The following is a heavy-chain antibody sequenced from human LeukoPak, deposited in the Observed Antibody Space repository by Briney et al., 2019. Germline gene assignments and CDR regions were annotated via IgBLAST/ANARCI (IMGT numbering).Heavy chain of an antibody. D-gene: IGHD3-22*01. CDR2: IIPILNIA. CDR3: ARGTGSITYYYDSSGYHDP. CDR1: GGTFSSNA. Sequence: GASVKVSCKASGGTFSSNAISWVRQAPGQGLEWMGRIIPILNIANYAQKFQGRVAITADKFTSTAYMELSSLRSEDTAVYYCARGTGSITYYYDSSGYHDPWGRGTLVTVSS. J-gene: IGHJ5*02. V-gene: IGHV1-69*04.